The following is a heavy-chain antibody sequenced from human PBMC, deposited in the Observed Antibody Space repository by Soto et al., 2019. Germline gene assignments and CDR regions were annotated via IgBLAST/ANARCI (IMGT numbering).Heavy chain of an antibody. CDR3: ARHRACNTACDFDY. CDR2: VAYTGTT. D-gene: IGHD2-15*01. Sequence: SWIRQSPGKGLEWIGTVAYTGTTYYPPPLRGRVTVSADTSKNSFSLKLTSVTAADTAVYYCARHRACNTACDFDYWGQGTLVTVSS. V-gene: IGHV4-39*01. J-gene: IGHJ4*02.